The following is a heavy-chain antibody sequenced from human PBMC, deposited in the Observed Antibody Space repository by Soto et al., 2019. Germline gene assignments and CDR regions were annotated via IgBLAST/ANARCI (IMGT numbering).Heavy chain of an antibody. D-gene: IGHD3-3*01. V-gene: IGHV6-1*01. CDR1: GDSVSSNSAA. Sequence: SQTLSLTCAISGDSVSSNSAAWNWIRQSPSRGLEWLGRTYYRSKWYNDYAVSVESRITINPDPSKNQFSLKLSSVTAADTAVYYCAREGYDGTGPYYYYGMDVWGQGTTVTVSS. J-gene: IGHJ6*02. CDR3: AREGYDGTGPYYYYGMDV. CDR2: TYYRSKWYN.